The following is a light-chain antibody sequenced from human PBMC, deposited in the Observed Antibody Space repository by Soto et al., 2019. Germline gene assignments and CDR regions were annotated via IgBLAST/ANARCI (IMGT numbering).Light chain of an antibody. V-gene: IGLV1-51*01. CDR3: ATWDSSLSAGV. Sequence: QSVLTQRPSVSAAPGQRVTISCSGSSSNTGNNYVSWYQQLPGTAPKLLIYDNNERPSGIPDRFSGSKSGTSATLGITGLQTGDEADYYCATWDSSLSAGVFCGGTKLTVL. CDR2: DNN. J-gene: IGLJ2*01. CDR1: SSNTGNNY.